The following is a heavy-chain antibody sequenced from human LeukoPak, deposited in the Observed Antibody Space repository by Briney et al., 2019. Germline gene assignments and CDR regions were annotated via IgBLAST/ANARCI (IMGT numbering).Heavy chain of an antibody. D-gene: IGHD6-19*01. Sequence: PGGSLRLSCAASGFTVSSSYMSWVRQAPGKGLEWVSVIYSGGSTYYADSVKGRFTISRDNSKNTLYLQMNSLRAEDTAVYYCARDSSGWYYFDYWGQGTLVTVSS. CDR2: IYSGGST. J-gene: IGHJ4*02. CDR3: ARDSSGWYYFDY. CDR1: GFTVSSSY. V-gene: IGHV3-66*01.